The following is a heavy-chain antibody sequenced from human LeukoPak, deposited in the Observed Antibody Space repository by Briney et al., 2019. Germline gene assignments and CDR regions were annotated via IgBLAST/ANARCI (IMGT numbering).Heavy chain of an antibody. Sequence: VGALTLSCAASVVTSSSDAMSSGREAPPGGLGWGSSLRGKGDTFYADSVKGRFTISRDNSKNTLFLQMNSLSAEDTAVYYCAKTNGYYDYWGQGTLVAVSS. D-gene: IGHD3-22*01. CDR2: LRGKGDT. CDR3: AKTNGYYDY. V-gene: IGHV3-23*01. CDR1: VVTSSSDA. J-gene: IGHJ4*02.